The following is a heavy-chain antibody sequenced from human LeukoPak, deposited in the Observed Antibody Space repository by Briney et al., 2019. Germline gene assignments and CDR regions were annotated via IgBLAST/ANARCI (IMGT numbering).Heavy chain of an antibody. CDR2: MNPNSGNT. CDR1: GYTFTSYD. CDR3: ARGLAVDTAMDY. D-gene: IGHD5-18*01. J-gene: IGHJ4*02. V-gene: IGHV1-8*01. Sequence: ASVKVSCKASGYTFTSYDINWVRQATGQGLEWMGWMNPNSGNTGYAQKFQGRVTMTRNTSISTAYMERSSLRSEDTAVYYCARGLAVDTAMDYWGQGTLVTVSS.